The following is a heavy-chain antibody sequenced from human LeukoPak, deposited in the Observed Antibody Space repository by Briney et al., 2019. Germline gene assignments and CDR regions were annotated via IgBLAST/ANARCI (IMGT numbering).Heavy chain of an antibody. J-gene: IGHJ4*02. Sequence: ASVKVSCKASGYTFTSYGITWGRPAPGQGLERMGWISAYNGDTKYAQSLQGSVTMTTDTSTSTAYMELRSLRSDDTAVYYCARGGVHRYYFDYWGQGTLVTVSS. D-gene: IGHD1-1*01. CDR1: GYTFTSYG. V-gene: IGHV1-18*01. CDR3: ARGGVHRYYFDY. CDR2: ISAYNGDT.